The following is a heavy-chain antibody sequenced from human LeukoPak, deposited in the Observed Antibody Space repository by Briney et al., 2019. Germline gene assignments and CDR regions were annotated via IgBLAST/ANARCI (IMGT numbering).Heavy chain of an antibody. CDR1: GGSFSGYY. CDR2: INHSGST. CDR3: ARGLRISSWDYLDY. Sequence: SETLSLTCAVYGGSFSGYYWSWIRQPPGRGLEWIGEINHSGSTKHNPSLKSRVTISVDTSKNQFFLKLSSVTAADTAVYYCARGLRISSWDYLDYWGQGTLVTVSS. D-gene: IGHD6-13*01. J-gene: IGHJ4*02. V-gene: IGHV4-34*01.